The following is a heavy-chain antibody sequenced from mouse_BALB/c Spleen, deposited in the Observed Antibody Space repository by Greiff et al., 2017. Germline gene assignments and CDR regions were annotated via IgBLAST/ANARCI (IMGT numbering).Heavy chain of an antibody. CDR1: GYAFSSYW. J-gene: IGHJ3*01. V-gene: IGHV1-80*01. CDR3: AREGYGNYAWFAY. Sequence: LQESGAELVRPGSSVKISCKASGYAFSSYWMNWVKQRPGQGLEWSGQIYPGDGDTNYNGKFKGKATLTADKSSSTAYMQLSSLTSEDSAVFFCAREGYGNYAWFAYWGQATLVTVSA. CDR2: IYPGDGDT. D-gene: IGHD2-10*02.